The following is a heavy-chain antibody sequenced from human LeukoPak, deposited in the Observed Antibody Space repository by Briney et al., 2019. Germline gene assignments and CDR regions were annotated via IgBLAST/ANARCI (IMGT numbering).Heavy chain of an antibody. CDR2: ISSSSSYI. Sequence: GGSLRLSCAAPGXTFSSYSMNWVRQAPGKGLEWVSSISSSSSYIYYADSVKGRFTISRDNAKNSLYLQMNSLRAEDTAVYYCARVGILNRFDPWGQGTLVTVSS. CDR1: GXTFSSYS. J-gene: IGHJ5*02. V-gene: IGHV3-21*01. CDR3: ARVGILNRFDP.